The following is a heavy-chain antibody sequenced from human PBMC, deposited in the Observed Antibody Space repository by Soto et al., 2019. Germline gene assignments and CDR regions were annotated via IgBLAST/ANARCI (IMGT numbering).Heavy chain of an antibody. CDR3: ARAFYNWDSYYFDY. V-gene: IGHV6-1*01. Sequence: SQTLSLTCAISGDSVSSDSAAWNWIRQSPSRGLEWLGRTYYRSKWYNDYEVSVRGRITISPDTSKNQFSLQLKSVSPEDTAVYYCARAFYNWDSYYFDYWGQGILVTVSS. CDR2: TYYRSKWYN. J-gene: IGHJ4*02. CDR1: GDSVSSDSAA. D-gene: IGHD1-20*01.